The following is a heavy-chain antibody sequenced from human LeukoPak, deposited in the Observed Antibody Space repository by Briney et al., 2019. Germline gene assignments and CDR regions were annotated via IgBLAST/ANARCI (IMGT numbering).Heavy chain of an antibody. D-gene: IGHD3-9*01. Sequence: PSQTLPLTCTVSGGSISSGSYYWSWIRQPAGKGLEWIGRIYTSGSTNYNPSLKSRVTISVDTSKNQFSLKLSSVTAADTAVYYCARDRHYDILTGTEWGNYYYYMDVWGKGTTVTVSS. V-gene: IGHV4-61*02. J-gene: IGHJ6*03. CDR3: ARDRHYDILTGTEWGNYYYYMDV. CDR1: GGSISSGSYY. CDR2: IYTSGST.